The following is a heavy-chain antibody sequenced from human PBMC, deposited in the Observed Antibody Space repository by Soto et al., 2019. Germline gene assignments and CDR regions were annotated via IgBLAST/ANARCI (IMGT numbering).Heavy chain of an antibody. D-gene: IGHD6-19*01. J-gene: IGHJ4*02. CDR1: GGTFSSYA. V-gene: IGHV1-69*13. CDR2: IIPIFGTA. CDR3: ARKDNSGLYGY. Sequence: SVKVTCEACGGTFSSYAISWVRQAPGQGLEWMGGIIPIFGTANYAQKFQGRVTITADESTSTAYMELSSLRSEDTAVYYCARKDNSGLYGYCGQGTPVTVSS.